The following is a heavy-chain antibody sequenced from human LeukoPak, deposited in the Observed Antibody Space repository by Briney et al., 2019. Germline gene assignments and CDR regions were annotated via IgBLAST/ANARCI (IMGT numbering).Heavy chain of an antibody. CDR3: AREGGGSGSYDDAFDI. CDR2: IYTSGST. V-gene: IGHV4-4*07. CDR1: DDSISNYY. D-gene: IGHD3-10*01. J-gene: IGHJ3*02. Sequence: NPSETLSLTCTVSDDSISNYYWSWIRQPAGKGLEWIGRIYTSGSTNYNPSLKSRVTISVDTSKNQFSLKLSSVTAADTAVYYCAREGGGSGSYDDAFDIWGQGTMVTVSS.